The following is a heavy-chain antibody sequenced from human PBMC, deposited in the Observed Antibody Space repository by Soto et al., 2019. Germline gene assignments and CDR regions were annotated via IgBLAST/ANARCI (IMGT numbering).Heavy chain of an antibody. CDR1: GGTFSSYS. Sequence: QVQLVQSGAEVKKPGSSVKVSCKASGGTFSSYSINWVRQAPGQGLEWMGEIIPIFGTANYAQKFQGRVTSTANESTSTAYMELSSLRSEDTAVYYCARDGGRHSGGIDYWGQGPLVTVSS. CDR3: ARDGGRHSGGIDY. V-gene: IGHV1-69*01. D-gene: IGHD1-26*01. J-gene: IGHJ4*02. CDR2: IIPIFGTA.